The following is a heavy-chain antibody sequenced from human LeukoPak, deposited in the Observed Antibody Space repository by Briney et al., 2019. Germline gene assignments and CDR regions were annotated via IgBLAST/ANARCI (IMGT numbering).Heavy chain of an antibody. Sequence: PGGSLRLSCAASGFTFSSYAMSWVRQAPGKGLEWVSAISGSGGSTYYADSVKGRFTISRDNSKNTLYLQMNSLGAEDTAVYYCARDSVYRMTARPPVYYFDYWGQGTLVTVSS. D-gene: IGHD2-21*02. J-gene: IGHJ4*02. CDR2: ISGSGGST. CDR3: ARDSVYRMTARPPVYYFDY. V-gene: IGHV3-23*01. CDR1: GFTFSSYA.